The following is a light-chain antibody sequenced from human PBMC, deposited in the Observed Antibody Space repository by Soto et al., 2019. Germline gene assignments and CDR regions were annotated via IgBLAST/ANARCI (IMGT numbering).Light chain of an antibody. CDR1: QGISSY. V-gene: IGKV1-9*01. Sequence: DIQMTQSPSPLSASVGDRVTITCRASQGISSYLAWYQQKPGRAPNLLIYDAFTLQSGVPSRFSGSGSGTEFTLIISSLQPEDFATYYCQQLHSYPRTFGQGTKVDIK. J-gene: IGKJ1*01. CDR2: DAF. CDR3: QQLHSYPRT.